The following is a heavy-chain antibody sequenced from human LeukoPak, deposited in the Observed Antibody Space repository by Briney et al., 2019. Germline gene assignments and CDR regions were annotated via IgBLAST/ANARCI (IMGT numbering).Heavy chain of an antibody. Sequence: ASVNVSCKVSGYTLTELSMHWVRQAPGKGLEWMGGFDPEDGETIYAQKFQGRVTMTEDTSTDTAYMELSSLRSEDTAVYYCATAPLLQLPPRYFDYWGQGTLVTVSS. D-gene: IGHD2-2*01. CDR2: FDPEDGET. CDR1: GYTLTELS. J-gene: IGHJ4*02. V-gene: IGHV1-24*01. CDR3: ATAPLLQLPPRYFDY.